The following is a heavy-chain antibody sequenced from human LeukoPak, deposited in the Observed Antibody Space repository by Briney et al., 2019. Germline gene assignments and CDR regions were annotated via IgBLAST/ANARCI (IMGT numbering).Heavy chain of an antibody. CDR2: ITGSSDYI. CDR1: GFTFSRYS. CDR3: AKFKGHYGDSEYYFDS. V-gene: IGHV3-21*01. Sequence: GGSLRLSCAASGFTFSRYSVNWIRQAPGKGLEWVSCITGSSDYIFYADSVRGRFTISRDNAKNSLFLQMNSLRAEDTAVYYCAKFKGHYGDSEYYFDSWGQGTLVTVSS. D-gene: IGHD3-10*01. J-gene: IGHJ4*02.